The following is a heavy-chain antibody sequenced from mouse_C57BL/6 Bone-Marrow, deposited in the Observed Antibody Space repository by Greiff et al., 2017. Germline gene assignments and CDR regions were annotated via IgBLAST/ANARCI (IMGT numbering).Heavy chain of an antibody. V-gene: IGHV1-69*01. CDR2: IDPSDSYT. J-gene: IGHJ2*01. CDR3: ARHYFDY. CDR1: GYTFTSYW. Sequence: QVQLQQPGAELVMPGASVKLSCKASGYTFTSYWMHWVKQRPGQGLEWIGEIDPSDSYTNYNQKFKGKSTLTVDKSSSTAYLQLSSLTSEDSAVYYCARHYFDYWGQGTTLTVSS.